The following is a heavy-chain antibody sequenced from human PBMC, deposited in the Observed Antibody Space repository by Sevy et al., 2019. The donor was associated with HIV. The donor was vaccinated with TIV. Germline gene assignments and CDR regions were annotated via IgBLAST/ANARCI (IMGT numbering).Heavy chain of an antibody. CDR2: ISGSGGST. D-gene: IGHD3-3*01. V-gene: IGHV3-23*01. Sequence: GGSLRLSCAASGFTFSSYAMSWVRQAPGKGLEWVSAISGSGGSTYYADSVKGRFTISSDNSKNTLYLKMNSLRAEDTAVYYCAKATYDFWSGPIDYWGQGTLVTVSS. CDR3: AKATYDFWSGPIDY. CDR1: GFTFSSYA. J-gene: IGHJ4*02.